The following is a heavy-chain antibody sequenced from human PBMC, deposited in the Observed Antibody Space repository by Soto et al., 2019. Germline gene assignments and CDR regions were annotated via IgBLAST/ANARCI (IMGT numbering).Heavy chain of an antibody. CDR2: ISQSGST. Sequence: QVQLQESGPGLVRPSGTLSLTCDVSSGSISSGNWWIWIRQPPGKGLEWIGEISQSGSTNYNPSLKSRVTISLGKSKNQCSLKLTSVTAADTAVYYCARAWGGFDFRYFDLWGRGTLVTVSS. J-gene: IGHJ2*01. V-gene: IGHV4-4*02. CDR3: ARAWGGFDFRYFDL. CDR1: SGSISSGNW. D-gene: IGHD5-12*01.